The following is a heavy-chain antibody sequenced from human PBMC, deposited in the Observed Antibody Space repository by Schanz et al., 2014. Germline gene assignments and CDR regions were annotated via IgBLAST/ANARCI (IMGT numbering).Heavy chain of an antibody. J-gene: IGHJ6*02. CDR3: ARDGGEVVRGVIEGVNHYYYGMDV. V-gene: IGHV1-69*04. Sequence: QVQLVQSGAEVKKPGSSMKVSCKASGGTFSTYPINWLRQAPGQGLEWMGRIIPIHGIVNYAQRFQDRVRITADKSTNTAYMELSSLRSDDTAVYYCARDGGEVVRGVIEGVNHYYYGMDVWGQGTTVTVSS. CDR1: GGTFSTYP. D-gene: IGHD3-10*01. CDR2: IIPIHGIV.